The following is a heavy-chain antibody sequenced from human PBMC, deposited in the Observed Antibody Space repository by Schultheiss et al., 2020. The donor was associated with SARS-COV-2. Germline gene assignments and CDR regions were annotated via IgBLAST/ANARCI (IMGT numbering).Heavy chain of an antibody. V-gene: IGHV1-2*04. J-gene: IGHJ6*02. D-gene: IGHD2-15*01. Sequence: ASVKVSCKASGGTFSSYAISWVRQAPGQGLEWMGWINPNSGGTNYAQKFQGWVTMTRDTSISTAYMELSRLRSDDTAVYYCAREPILAAGYYYYGMDVWGQGTTVNVSS. CDR1: GGTFSSYA. CDR2: INPNSGGT. CDR3: AREPILAAGYYYYGMDV.